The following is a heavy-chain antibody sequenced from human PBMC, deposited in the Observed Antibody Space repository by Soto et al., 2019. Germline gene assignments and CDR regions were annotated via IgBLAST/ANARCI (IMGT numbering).Heavy chain of an antibody. CDR3: AREGPIAATTDYYYTGMGV. CDR2: ISPYDDST. Sequence: ASVKVSCKASGYTFIRYGITWVRQAPGQGFEWMGWISPYDDSTIYAQKLQGRVTMTRDTSTSTLYMELSSLIYEDTAVYYCAREGPIAATTDYYYTGMGVWGQGTTVTVSS. CDR1: GYTFIRYG. V-gene: IGHV1-18*01. D-gene: IGHD1-7*01. J-gene: IGHJ6*02.